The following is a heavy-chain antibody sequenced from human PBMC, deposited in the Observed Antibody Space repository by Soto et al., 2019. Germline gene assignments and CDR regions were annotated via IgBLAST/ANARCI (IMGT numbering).Heavy chain of an antibody. CDR3: ARQESYGSGSYYSIPYYYYYGMDV. Sequence: QLQLQESGPGLVKPSETLSLTCTVSGGSISSSSYYWGWIRQPPGKGLEWIGSIYYSGSTYYNPSLKSRVTISVDTSKNQFSLKLSSVTAADTAVYYCARQESYGSGSYYSIPYYYYYGMDVWGQGTTVTVSS. CDR1: GGSISSSSYY. D-gene: IGHD3-10*01. CDR2: IYYSGST. J-gene: IGHJ6*02. V-gene: IGHV4-39*01.